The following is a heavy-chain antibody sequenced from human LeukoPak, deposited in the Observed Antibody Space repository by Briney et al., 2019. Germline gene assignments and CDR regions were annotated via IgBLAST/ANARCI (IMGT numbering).Heavy chain of an antibody. CDR2: IIPIFGTA. Sequence: ASVKVSCKASGGTFSSYAISWVRQAPGQGLEWMGGIIPIFGTANYAQKFQGRVTITTDESTSTAYMELSSLRSEDTAVYYCARDRGAKGHYYYYMDVWGKGTTVTVSS. CDR3: ARDRGAKGHYYYYMDV. V-gene: IGHV1-69*05. CDR1: GGTFSSYA. J-gene: IGHJ6*03. D-gene: IGHD1-26*01.